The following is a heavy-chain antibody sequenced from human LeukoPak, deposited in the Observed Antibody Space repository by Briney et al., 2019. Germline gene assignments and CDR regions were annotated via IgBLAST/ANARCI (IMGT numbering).Heavy chain of an antibody. CDR2: IRYDGSNK. CDR3: AKDSGSYLLPLWFFDY. CDR1: GFTFSSYG. J-gene: IGHJ4*02. D-gene: IGHD1-26*01. Sequence: GGSLRLSCAASGFTFSSYGMHWVRQAPGKGLEWVAFIRYDGSNKYYADSVKGRFTISRDNSKNTLYLQMNSLRAEDTAVYYCAKDSGSYLLPLWFFDYWGQGTLVTVSS. V-gene: IGHV3-30*02.